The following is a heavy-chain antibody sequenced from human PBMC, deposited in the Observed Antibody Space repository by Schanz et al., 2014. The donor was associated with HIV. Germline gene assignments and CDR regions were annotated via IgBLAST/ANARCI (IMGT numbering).Heavy chain of an antibody. CDR1: GFTLEDFA. CDR3: AKGIMGATEYYYGMDV. D-gene: IGHD1-26*01. V-gene: IGHV3-9*01. CDR2: MTWNRRRI. J-gene: IGHJ6*02. Sequence: EVQLMESGGGLVQPGRSLRLSCAASGFTLEDFAMHWVRQAPGKGLEWASGMTWNRRRIGYGDAVKGRFTISRDNANNFVYLEMNGLRVEDTALYYCAKGIMGATEYYYGMDVWGQGTMVTVSS.